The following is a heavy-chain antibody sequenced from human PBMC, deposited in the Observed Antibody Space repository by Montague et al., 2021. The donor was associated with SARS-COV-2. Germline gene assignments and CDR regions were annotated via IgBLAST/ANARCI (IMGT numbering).Heavy chain of an antibody. Sequence: SETLSLTCTVSGGSISFYYWSWIRQPPGQGLEWIGYIYYSGSTNYNPSLKSRVTISVDTSKNQFSLRLSSVTAADTAVYYCARVPVFWCGYESGLQWGSYHYYYMDVWGKGTTVTVSS. CDR3: ARVPVFWCGYESGLQWGSYHYYYMDV. CDR2: IYYSGST. CDR1: GGSISFYY. J-gene: IGHJ6*03. V-gene: IGHV4-59*01. D-gene: IGHD3-3*01.